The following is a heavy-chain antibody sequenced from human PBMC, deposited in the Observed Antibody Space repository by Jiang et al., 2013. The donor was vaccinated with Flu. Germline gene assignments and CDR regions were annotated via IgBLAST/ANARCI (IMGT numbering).Heavy chain of an antibody. Sequence: VQLVESGGGLVQPGGSLRLSCAASGFTFSSYSMNWVRQAPGKGLEWVSYISSSSSTIYYADSVKGRFTISRDNAKNSLYLQMNSLRDEDTAVYYCARDYDRPYYFDYVGPGEPWSTVSS. D-gene: IGHD3-22*01. J-gene: IGHJ4*02. CDR1: GFTFSSYS. V-gene: IGHV3-48*02. CDR3: ARDYDRPYYFDY. CDR2: ISSSSSTI.